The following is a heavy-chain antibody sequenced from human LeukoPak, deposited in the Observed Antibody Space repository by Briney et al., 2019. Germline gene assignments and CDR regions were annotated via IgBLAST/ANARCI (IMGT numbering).Heavy chain of an antibody. J-gene: IGHJ4*02. CDR3: ARSYYDSSGYAYYFEY. CDR2: INWNGGST. D-gene: IGHD3-22*01. V-gene: IGHV3-20*01. Sequence: GGSLRLSCAASGFTFDDYGMNWVRQAPGKGLEWVSGINWNGGSTGYADSMKGRFTISRDKAKNSLYLQMNSLRAEDTASYHCARSYYDSSGYAYYFEYWGQGTLVIVSS. CDR1: GFTFDDYG.